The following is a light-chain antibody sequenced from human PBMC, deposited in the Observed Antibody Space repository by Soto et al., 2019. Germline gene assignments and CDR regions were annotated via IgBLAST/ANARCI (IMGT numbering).Light chain of an antibody. CDR3: CSYAGSNILI. V-gene: IGLV2-11*01. CDR1: SSDVGGYNY. CDR2: DVT. Sequence: QAVVTQPRSVSGSPGQSVTISCTGTSSDVGGYNYVSWYQRHPGKAPKLIISDVTKRPSGVPDRFSCSKSGNTASLTISGLQAEDEADYDCCSYAGSNILIFGGGTQLTVL. J-gene: IGLJ2*01.